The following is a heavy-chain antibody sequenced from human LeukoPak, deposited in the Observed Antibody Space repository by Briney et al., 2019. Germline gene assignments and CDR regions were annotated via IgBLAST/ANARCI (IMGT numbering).Heavy chain of an antibody. CDR3: ARGSRLTVTTPH. V-gene: IGHV1-8*02. Sequence: ASVKVSCKPSGYTFTTYGINWVRQATGQGLEWMGWMNPNSGNTGYAQKFQGRVTMTRNTSISTAYMELSSLRSEDTAVYYCARGSRLTVTTPHWGQGTLVTVSS. D-gene: IGHD4-17*01. J-gene: IGHJ4*02. CDR2: MNPNSGNT. CDR1: GYTFTTYG.